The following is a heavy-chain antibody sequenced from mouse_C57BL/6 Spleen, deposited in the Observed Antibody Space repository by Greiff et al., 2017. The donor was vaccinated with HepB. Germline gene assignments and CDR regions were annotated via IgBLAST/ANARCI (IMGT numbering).Heavy chain of an antibody. CDR2: IDPSDSYT. Sequence: QVQLKQPGAELVRPGTSVKLSCKASGYTFTSYWMHWVKQRPGQGLEWIGVIDPSDSYTNYNQKFKGKATLTVDTSSSTAYMQLSSLTSEDSAVYYCASRGGNYVDYFDYWGQGTTLTVSS. CDR1: GYTFTSYW. CDR3: ASRGGNYVDYFDY. V-gene: IGHV1-59*01. D-gene: IGHD2-1*01. J-gene: IGHJ2*01.